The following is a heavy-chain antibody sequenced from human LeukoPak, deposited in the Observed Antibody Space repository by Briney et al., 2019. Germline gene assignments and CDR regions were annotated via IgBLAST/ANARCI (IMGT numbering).Heavy chain of an antibody. CDR3: ALWFCSRTSCYVDY. V-gene: IGHV4-59*01. J-gene: IGHJ4*02. CDR2: IYYSGST. D-gene: IGHD2-2*01. CDR1: GGSISSYY. Sequence: SETLSLTCTVSGGSISSYYWSWIRQPPGKGLEWIGYIYYSGSTNYNPSLKNRVTISLDTSKNQFSLRLSSVTAADTAVYYCALWFCSRTSCYVDYWGQGTLVTVSS.